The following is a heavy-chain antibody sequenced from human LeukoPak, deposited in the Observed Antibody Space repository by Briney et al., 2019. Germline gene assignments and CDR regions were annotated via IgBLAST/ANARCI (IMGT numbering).Heavy chain of an antibody. Sequence: PGGSLRLSCAASGFTFSSYGMHWVRQAPGKGLEWVAVIWYDGSNKYYADSVKGRFTISRDTSKNTLYLEMKNLRAEDTAVYYCARLEVRGVIGPWGLGTLVTVSS. CDR3: ARLEVRGVIGP. CDR2: IWYDGSNK. V-gene: IGHV3-33*01. J-gene: IGHJ5*02. CDR1: GFTFSSYG. D-gene: IGHD3-10*01.